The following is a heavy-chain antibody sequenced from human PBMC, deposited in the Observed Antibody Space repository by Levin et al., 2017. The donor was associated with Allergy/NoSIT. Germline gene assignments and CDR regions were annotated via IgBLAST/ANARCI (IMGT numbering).Heavy chain of an antibody. CDR1: GGSIGSGTYY. J-gene: IGHJ4*02. D-gene: IGHD2-2*01. CDR3: ARVFVSGVPAAEYFDY. V-gene: IGHV4-61*02. Sequence: SQTLSLTCTVSGGSIGSGTYYWSWIRQPAGKGLELIGRIYTSGSTNYNPSLKSRLTISVDTSKNQFSLKLSSVTAADTAVYYCARVFVSGVPAAEYFDYWGQGILVTVSS. CDR2: IYTSGST.